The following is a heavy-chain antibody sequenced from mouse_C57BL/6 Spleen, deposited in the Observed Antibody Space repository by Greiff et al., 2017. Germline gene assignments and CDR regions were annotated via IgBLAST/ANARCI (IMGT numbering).Heavy chain of an antibody. CDR1: GYAFTNYL. Sequence: VQLQQSGAELVRPGTSVKVSYKASGYAFTNYLIEWVKQRPGQGLEWIGVINPRSGGTNYNEKFKGKATLTADKSSSTAYMQLSSLTSEDSAVYFCARLLLRGSADYWGQGTSVTVSS. J-gene: IGHJ4*01. CDR2: INPRSGGT. V-gene: IGHV1-54*01. D-gene: IGHD1-1*01. CDR3: ARLLLRGSADY.